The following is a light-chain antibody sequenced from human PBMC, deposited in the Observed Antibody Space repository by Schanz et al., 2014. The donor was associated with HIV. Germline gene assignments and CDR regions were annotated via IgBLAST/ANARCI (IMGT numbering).Light chain of an antibody. CDR1: TSDFKTNA. CDR3: QSYDSSLSDVV. V-gene: IGLV1-44*01. J-gene: IGLJ2*01. CDR2: NTY. Sequence: QSVLTQAPSASGTPGQRVTISCSGSTSDFKTNAVLWYQQLPGAAPKLLIYNTYHRPSGVPDRFSGSDSGASASLAISGLQAEDEADYYCQSYDSSLSDVVFGGGTKLTVL.